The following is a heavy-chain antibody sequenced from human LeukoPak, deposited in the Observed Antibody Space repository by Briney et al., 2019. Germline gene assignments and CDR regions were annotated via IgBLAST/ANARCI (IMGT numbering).Heavy chain of an antibody. CDR3: AKNSYEYSSSSGDY. Sequence: GGSLRLSCAASGFTFRSYAMSWVRQAPGKGLEWVSAISGSGGSTYYADSVKGRFTISGDNSKNTLYLQMNSLRAEDTAVFYCAKNSYEYSSSSGDYWGQGTRVTVSS. V-gene: IGHV3-23*01. D-gene: IGHD6-6*01. CDR2: ISGSGGST. CDR1: GFTFRSYA. J-gene: IGHJ4*02.